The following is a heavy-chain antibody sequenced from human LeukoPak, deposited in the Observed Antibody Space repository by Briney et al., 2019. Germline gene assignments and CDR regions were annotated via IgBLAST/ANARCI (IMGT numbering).Heavy chain of an antibody. CDR3: DLWLSAMGDY. D-gene: IGHD3-22*01. J-gene: IGHJ4*02. Sequence: SVKVSCKASEGTFSSYAISWVRQAPGQGLEWMGRIIPILGIANYAQKFQGRVTITADKSTSTAYMELSSLRSEDTAVYYCDLWLSAMGDYWGQGTLVTVSS. CDR1: EGTFSSYA. CDR2: IIPILGIA. V-gene: IGHV1-69*04.